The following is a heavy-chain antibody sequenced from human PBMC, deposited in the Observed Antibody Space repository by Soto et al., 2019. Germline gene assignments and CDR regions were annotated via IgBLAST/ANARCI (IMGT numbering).Heavy chain of an antibody. J-gene: IGHJ5*02. V-gene: IGHV3-74*01. CDR3: ARDSRRCSGGSCYDDNWFDP. CDR1: GFTFSSYW. Sequence: GGSLRLSCAASGFTFSSYWMHWVRQAPGKGLVWVSRINSDGSSTSYADSVKGRFTISRDNAKNTLYLQMNSLRAEDTAVYYCARDSRRCSGGSCYDDNWFDPWGQGTLVTVSS. D-gene: IGHD2-15*01. CDR2: INSDGSST.